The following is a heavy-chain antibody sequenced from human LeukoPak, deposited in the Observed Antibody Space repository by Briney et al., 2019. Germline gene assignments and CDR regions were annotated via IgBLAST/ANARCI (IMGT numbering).Heavy chain of an antibody. J-gene: IGHJ4*02. CDR2: FSASSTST. D-gene: IGHD3-9*01. CDR1: GFDFSGYG. Sequence: PGGSLRLSCAASGFDFSGYGMSWVRQSPGKGLEWVSTFSASSTSTYYADSVKGRFTTSRDNSKNTLYLQMNSLRDEDTAVYYCAKGDTYYDLLTCFDFWGPGTLVTVSS. V-gene: IGHV3-23*01. CDR3: AKGDTYYDLLTCFDF.